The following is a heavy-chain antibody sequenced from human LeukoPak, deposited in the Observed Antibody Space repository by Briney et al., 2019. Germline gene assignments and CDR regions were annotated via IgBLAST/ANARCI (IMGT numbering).Heavy chain of an antibody. Sequence: PGGSLRLSCAASGLTFSSYGMHWVRQAPGKGLEWVALIWYDGSIEYYVDSVKGRFTISRDNSKNTLYLQMNSLRAEDTAVYYCARGYYYEDYWGQGTLVTVSS. V-gene: IGHV3-33*01. CDR3: ARGYYYEDY. CDR2: IWYDGSIE. D-gene: IGHD3-22*01. CDR1: GLTFSSYG. J-gene: IGHJ4*02.